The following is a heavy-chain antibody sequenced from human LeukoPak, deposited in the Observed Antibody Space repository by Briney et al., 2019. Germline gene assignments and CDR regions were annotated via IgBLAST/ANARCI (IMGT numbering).Heavy chain of an antibody. CDR1: GFTFSSYA. Sequence: GGSLRLSCAASGFTFSSYAMTWVRQAPGRGLEWVSAITGSGGSTYYADSVKGRFTISRDNSKNTLYLQMNSLRAEDTAVYYCQSNSDSFDYWGQGTLITVSS. J-gene: IGHJ4*02. CDR3: QSNSDSFDY. D-gene: IGHD4-11*01. CDR2: ITGSGGST. V-gene: IGHV3-23*01.